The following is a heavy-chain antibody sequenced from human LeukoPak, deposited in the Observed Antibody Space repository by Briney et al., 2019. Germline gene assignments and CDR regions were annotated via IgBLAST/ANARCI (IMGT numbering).Heavy chain of an antibody. Sequence: PGGSLRLSCAASGFTFSSYAMHWVRQAPGKGLEGVAVISYDGSNKYYADSVKGRFTISRDNSKNTLYLQMNSLRTEDTAVYYCAKDVPRAYFDYWGQGTLVTVSS. J-gene: IGHJ4*02. D-gene: IGHD2-2*01. CDR1: GFTFSSYA. V-gene: IGHV3-30-3*01. CDR3: AKDVPRAYFDY. CDR2: ISYDGSNK.